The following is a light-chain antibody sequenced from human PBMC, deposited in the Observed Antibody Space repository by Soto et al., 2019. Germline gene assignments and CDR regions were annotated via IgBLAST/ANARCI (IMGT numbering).Light chain of an antibody. CDR2: AAS. CDR3: QKYSSVPV. J-gene: IGKJ3*01. V-gene: IGKV1-27*01. CDR1: QDIRNF. Sequence: DIQMTQSPTSLSASVGDRVTITCRASQDIRNFVAWYQQKPGKAPKLLIYAASTLQSGVPSRFSGSGSGTDFTLNIHSLQPEDVATYSCQKYSSVPVFGPGTKVEIK.